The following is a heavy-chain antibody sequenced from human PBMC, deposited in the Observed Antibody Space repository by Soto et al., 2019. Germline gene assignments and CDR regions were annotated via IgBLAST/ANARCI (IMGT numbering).Heavy chain of an antibody. Sequence: QVQLVESGGGVVQPGRSLRLSCAASGFTFSSYAMHWVRQAPGKGLEWVAVISYDGSNKYYADPVKGRFTISRDNSKNTLYLLMNSLRADDTAVYYCVRASNGWYYDYWGQGTLVTVSS. CDR3: VRASNGWYYDY. CDR2: ISYDGSNK. V-gene: IGHV3-30-3*01. CDR1: GFTFSSYA. J-gene: IGHJ4*02. D-gene: IGHD6-19*01.